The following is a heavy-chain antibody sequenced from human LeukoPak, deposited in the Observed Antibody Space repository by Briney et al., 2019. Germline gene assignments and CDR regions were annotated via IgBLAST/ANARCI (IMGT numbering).Heavy chain of an antibody. CDR2: VYHSGST. V-gene: IGHV4-4*02. CDR3: ARQEFNWFDP. D-gene: IGHD3-10*01. CDR1: GDSISTNHW. Sequence: SGTLSLTCAVSGDSISTNHWWSWVRQPPGKGLEWIGEVYHSGSTNYNPSLKSRVTISVGKSKNLFSLKLTSVTAADTAMYYCARQEFNWFDPWGQGTLVTVSS. J-gene: IGHJ5*02.